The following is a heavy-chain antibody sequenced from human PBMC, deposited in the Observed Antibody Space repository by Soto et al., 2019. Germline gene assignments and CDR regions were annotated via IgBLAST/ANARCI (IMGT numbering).Heavy chain of an antibody. CDR1: GYTFTSYA. V-gene: IGHV1-3*01. D-gene: IGHD6-13*01. J-gene: IGHJ4*01. CDR2: INAGNGNT. CDR3: ARLSSAYSSTWYRDC. Sequence: GASVKVSCKASGYTFTSYAMHWVRQAPGQRLEWMGWINAGNGNTKYSQKFQGRVTITRDTSASTAYMELSSLRSEDTAIYYCARLSSAYSSTWYRDCWGQGTLVTVSS.